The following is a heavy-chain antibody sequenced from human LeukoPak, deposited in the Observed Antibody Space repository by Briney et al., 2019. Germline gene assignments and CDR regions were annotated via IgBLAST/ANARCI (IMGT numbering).Heavy chain of an antibody. CDR2: ISYDGSNK. V-gene: IGHV3-30*04. CDR3: ARLIENYYYMDV. D-gene: IGHD3-22*01. J-gene: IGHJ6*03. Sequence: GGSLRLSCAASGFTFSSYAMHWVRQAPGKGLEWVAVISYDGSNKYYADSVKGRFTISRDNAKNSLYLQMNSLRAEDTALYYCARLIENYYYMDVWGKGTTVTVSS. CDR1: GFTFSSYA.